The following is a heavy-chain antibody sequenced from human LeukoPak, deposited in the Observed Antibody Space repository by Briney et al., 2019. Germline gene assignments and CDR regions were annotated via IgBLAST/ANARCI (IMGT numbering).Heavy chain of an antibody. Sequence: GSSVKVPCKASGGTFSSYAISWVRQAPGQGLEWMGGIIPIFGTANYAQKFQGRVTITADESTSTAYMELSSLRSEDTAVYYCARGWMDYGSGSYSGDYWGQGTLVTVSS. D-gene: IGHD3-10*01. J-gene: IGHJ4*02. CDR2: IIPIFGTA. V-gene: IGHV1-69*01. CDR1: GGTFSSYA. CDR3: ARGWMDYGSGSYSGDY.